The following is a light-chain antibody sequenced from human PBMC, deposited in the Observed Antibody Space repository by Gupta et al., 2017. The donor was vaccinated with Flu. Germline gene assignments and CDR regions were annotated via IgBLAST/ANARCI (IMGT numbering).Light chain of an antibody. V-gene: IGKV1-33*01. CDR2: DAS. J-gene: IGKJ4*01. CDR1: QDISTD. Sequence: DIQMTQSPSSLSASLGDRVTITCQASQDISTDLNWYQQKPGKAPKPLIYDASKLETGVPSRFSGSGSGTDFTFTINSLQPEDISTYYCRQFTSVPLTFGGATRVEIK. CDR3: RQFTSVPLT.